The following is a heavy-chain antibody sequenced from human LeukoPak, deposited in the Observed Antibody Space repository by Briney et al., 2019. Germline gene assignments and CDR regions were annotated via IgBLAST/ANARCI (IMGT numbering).Heavy chain of an antibody. J-gene: IGHJ2*01. D-gene: IGHD2-2*01. V-gene: IGHV3-48*03. CDR2: ISSSGSTI. CDR1: GFTFSSYE. CDR3: AIVVVRRRPLPFDL. Sequence: GGSLRLSCAASGFTFSSYEMNWVRQAPGKGLEWVSYISSSGSTIYYADSVKGRFTISRDNAKNSLYLQMNSLRAEDTAVYYCAIVVVRRRPLPFDLWGRGTLVTVSS.